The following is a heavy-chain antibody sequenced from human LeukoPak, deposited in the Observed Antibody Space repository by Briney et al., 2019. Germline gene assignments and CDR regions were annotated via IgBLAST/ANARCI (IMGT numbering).Heavy chain of an antibody. CDR2: IYHSGST. D-gene: IGHD6-13*01. V-gene: IGHV4-30-2*01. CDR3: ARVTYSSSWYYFDY. J-gene: IGHJ4*02. Sequence: SETLSLTCTVSGGSISSSSYYWSWIRQPPGKGLEWIGYIYHSGSTYYNPSLKSRVTISVDRSKNQFSLKLSSVTAADTAIYYCARVTYSSSWYYFDYWGQGTLVTVSS. CDR1: GGSISSSSYY.